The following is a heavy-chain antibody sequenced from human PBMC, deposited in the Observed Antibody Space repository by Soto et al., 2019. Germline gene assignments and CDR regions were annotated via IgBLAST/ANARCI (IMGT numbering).Heavy chain of an antibody. D-gene: IGHD3-22*01. Sequence: GGSLRLSCAASGFTFSSYSMNWVRQAPGKGLECVSYISSSSSTIYYADSVKGRFTISRDNAKNSLYLQMNSLRDEDTAVYYFARGPYYYDSSGYWGYWGQGTLVTV. CDR2: ISSSSSTI. CDR1: GFTFSSYS. CDR3: ARGPYYYDSSGYWGY. V-gene: IGHV3-48*02. J-gene: IGHJ4*02.